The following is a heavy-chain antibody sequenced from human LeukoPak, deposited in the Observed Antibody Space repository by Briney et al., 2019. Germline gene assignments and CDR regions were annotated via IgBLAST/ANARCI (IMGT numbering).Heavy chain of an antibody. J-gene: IGHJ4*02. D-gene: IGHD2-15*01. CDR1: GYTFTGYY. CDR3: ARELLPRAFDY. CDR2: INPNSGGT. Sequence: ASAKVSCKASGYTFTGYYMHWVRQAPGQGLEWMGRINPNSGGTNYAQKFQGRVTMTRDTSISTAYMELSRLRSDDTAVYYCARELLPRAFDYWGQGTLVTVSS. V-gene: IGHV1-2*06.